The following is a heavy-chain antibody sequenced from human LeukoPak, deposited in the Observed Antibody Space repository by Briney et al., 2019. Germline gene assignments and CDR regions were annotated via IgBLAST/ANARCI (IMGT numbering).Heavy chain of an antibody. J-gene: IGHJ4*02. V-gene: IGHV1-18*01. CDR2: ISAYNGNT. D-gene: IGHD3-10*01. CDR3: ARDRSWEAYHGGESM. CDR1: GYTYTSYV. Sequence: ASVKVSCKASGYTYTSYVISWVRQAPGQGLEWMGWISAYNGNTNYAQKLQGRVTMTTDTSTSTAYMELRSLRSDDTAVYYCARDRSWEAYHGGESMWGQGTLVTVSS.